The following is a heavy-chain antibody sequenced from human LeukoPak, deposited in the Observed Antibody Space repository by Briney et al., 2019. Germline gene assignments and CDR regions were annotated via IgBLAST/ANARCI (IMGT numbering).Heavy chain of an antibody. Sequence: SETLSLTCTVSGSISGYYWSWIRQPPGKGLEWIGYIYTSGSTNYNPSLESRVTISVDTPKNQFSLDLSSVTAADTAVYYCARQKCTSTSCLTKNAFDIWGQGTMVTVSS. D-gene: IGHD2-2*01. J-gene: IGHJ3*02. V-gene: IGHV4-4*09. CDR2: IYTSGST. CDR3: ARQKCTSTSCLTKNAFDI. CDR1: GSISGYY.